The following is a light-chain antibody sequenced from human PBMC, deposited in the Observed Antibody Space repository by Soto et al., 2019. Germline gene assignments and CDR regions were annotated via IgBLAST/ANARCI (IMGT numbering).Light chain of an antibody. CDR3: SSYSSVNTLV. Sequence: QTALTQPASVYGSPGQSITISCTGTSSDVGGYNYVSWYQQHPGKAPKLMIYDVRNRPSGVSNRFSGSKSGHTASLTISGLQAEDEADYYCSSYSSVNTLVFGGGTKLTVL. CDR1: SSDVGGYNY. J-gene: IGLJ2*01. V-gene: IGLV2-14*01. CDR2: DVR.